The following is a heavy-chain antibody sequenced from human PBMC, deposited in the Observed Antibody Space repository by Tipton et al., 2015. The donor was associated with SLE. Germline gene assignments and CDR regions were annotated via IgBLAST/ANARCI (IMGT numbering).Heavy chain of an antibody. J-gene: IGHJ4*02. CDR3: AKVVSPEDNLGLGFDF. D-gene: IGHD2-15*01. Sequence: SLRLSCAASGFAFRNYAMRWVRQAPGKGLEWVSGISGSGESTYYANSVTGRFAISRDNSKNTLYLQINSLRGEHSAVYYCAKVVSPEDNLGLGFDFWGQGPAVPVPS. CDR2: ISGSGEST. CDR1: GFAFRNYA. V-gene: IGHV3-23*01.